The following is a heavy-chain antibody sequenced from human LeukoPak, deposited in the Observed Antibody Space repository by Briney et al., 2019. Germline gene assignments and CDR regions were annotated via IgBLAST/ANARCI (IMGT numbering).Heavy chain of an antibody. CDR1: GGSFSGYY. Sequence: SETLSLTCAVYGGSFSGYYWSWIRQPPGKGLEWIGEINHSGGANYNPSPKSRVTISADTSKSQFSLNLGSVTAADTAVYYCARVPLRFLEPFDYWGQGTLVTVSS. CDR3: ARVPLRFLEPFDY. V-gene: IGHV4-34*01. J-gene: IGHJ4*02. D-gene: IGHD3-3*01. CDR2: INHSGGA.